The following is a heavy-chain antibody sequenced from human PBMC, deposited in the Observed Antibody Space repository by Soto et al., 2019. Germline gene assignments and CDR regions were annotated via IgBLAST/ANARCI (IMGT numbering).Heavy chain of an antibody. Sequence: KQSQTLSLTCAISGDSVSTNSAAWSWIRQSPSRGLEWLGRTFYRSKWNNEYAASVQSRIIINPDTSKNQFSLQLNSVTPEDTAIYYCTRDGGPGRAYYMDVWGKGTTVTVSS. CDR3: TRDGGPGRAYYMDV. V-gene: IGHV6-1*01. D-gene: IGHD3-10*01. CDR1: GDSVSTNSAA. J-gene: IGHJ6*03. CDR2: TFYRSKWNN.